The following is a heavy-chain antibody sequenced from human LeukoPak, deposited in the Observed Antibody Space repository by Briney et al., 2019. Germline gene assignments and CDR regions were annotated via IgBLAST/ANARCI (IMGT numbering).Heavy chain of an antibody. CDR1: GYSFTSYW. J-gene: IGHJ4*02. V-gene: IGHV5-51*01. CDR3: ARLYRAYSSSWYFDY. D-gene: IGHD6-13*01. CDR2: IYPGDSDT. Sequence: PRESLKISCKGSGYSFTSYWIGCVRQMPGKGLEWMGIIYPGDSDTRYSPSFQSQVTISADKSMSTAYLQWSSLKASDTAMYYCARLYRAYSSSWYFDYWGQGTLVTVSS.